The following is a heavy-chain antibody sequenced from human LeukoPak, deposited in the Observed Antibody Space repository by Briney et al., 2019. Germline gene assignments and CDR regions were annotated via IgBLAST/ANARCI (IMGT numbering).Heavy chain of an antibody. D-gene: IGHD3-22*01. CDR3: ARGRIVVALGY. CDR1: GGTFSSYA. V-gene: IGHV1-69*05. Sequence: SVKVSCKASGGTFSSYAISWVRQAPGQGLEWMGGIIPTFGTANYAQKFQGRVTITTDESTSTAYMELRSLRSDDTAVYYCARGRIVVALGYWGQGTMVTVSS. J-gene: IGHJ3*01. CDR2: IIPTFGTA.